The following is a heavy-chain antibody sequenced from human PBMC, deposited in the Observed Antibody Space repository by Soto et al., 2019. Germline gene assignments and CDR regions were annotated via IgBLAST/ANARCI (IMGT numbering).Heavy chain of an antibody. CDR2: ISYDGRNK. J-gene: IGHJ3*02. Sequence: QVQLVESGGGVVQPGRSLRLSCAASGFTFNSYGMHWVRQAPGKGLEWVAVISYDGRNKDYADSVKGRFTISRDNSKSTLYLQMNSLRVEDTAVYYCANGHGSYSAGFDIWGQGTMVTVSS. CDR3: ANGHGSYSAGFDI. D-gene: IGHD2-15*01. V-gene: IGHV3-30*18. CDR1: GFTFNSYG.